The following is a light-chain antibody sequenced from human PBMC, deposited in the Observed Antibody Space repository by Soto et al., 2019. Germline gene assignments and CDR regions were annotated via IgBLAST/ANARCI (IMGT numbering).Light chain of an antibody. CDR2: GAS. Sequence: EIVLTQSRGTLSLSPGERATLSCRASQSVSSTYLAWFQQKPGQAPRLLMYGASNTATGIPDRFGGSGSGTDFTLTISRLEPEDVAVYYCQQYDTSPWTFGQGTKVEV. CDR3: QQYDTSPWT. CDR1: QSVSSTY. J-gene: IGKJ1*01. V-gene: IGKV3-20*01.